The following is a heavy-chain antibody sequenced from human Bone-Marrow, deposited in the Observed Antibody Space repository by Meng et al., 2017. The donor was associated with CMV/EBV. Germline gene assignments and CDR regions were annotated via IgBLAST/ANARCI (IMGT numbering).Heavy chain of an antibody. CDR1: GFTFSSYA. CDR3: AKDFRRGPADRFRGRFLGYDAIDI. J-gene: IGHJ3*02. CDR2: IRYDGSNK. D-gene: IGHD2-2*01. Sequence: GESLKISCAASGFTFSSYAMHWVRQAPGKGLEWVAFIRYDGSNKYYADSVKGRFTISRDNSKNTLYLQRNSLRAEDTDVYYCAKDFRRGPADRFRGRFLGYDAIDIWGQGTMVTVSS. V-gene: IGHV3-30*02.